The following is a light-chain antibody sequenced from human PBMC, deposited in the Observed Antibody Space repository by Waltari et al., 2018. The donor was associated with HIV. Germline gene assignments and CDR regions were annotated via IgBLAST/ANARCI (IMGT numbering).Light chain of an antibody. CDR3: QQRSTWPST. CDR2: DAS. Sequence: EIVLTQPPATLSLSPGERATLSCRASQSVSNFLAWYQQKPGQAPSLLIYDASKRATGIPARFSGRGSGTDFTLTISSLEPEDFAVYYCQQRSTWPSTFGPGTKVDIK. V-gene: IGKV3-11*01. CDR1: QSVSNF. J-gene: IGKJ3*01.